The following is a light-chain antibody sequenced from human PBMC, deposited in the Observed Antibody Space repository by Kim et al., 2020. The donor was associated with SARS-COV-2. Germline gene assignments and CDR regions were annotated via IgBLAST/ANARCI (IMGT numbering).Light chain of an antibody. Sequence: SLSPGERATLSCRASQRVNNFLAWYQQKPGQAPRLLIYDAYNRATGIPDRFSGGGSGTDFTLTITSLEPEDFAVYYCQHRDDWLYTFGQGTKLEI. CDR1: QRVNNF. CDR3: QHRDDWLYT. CDR2: DAY. V-gene: IGKV3-11*01. J-gene: IGKJ2*01.